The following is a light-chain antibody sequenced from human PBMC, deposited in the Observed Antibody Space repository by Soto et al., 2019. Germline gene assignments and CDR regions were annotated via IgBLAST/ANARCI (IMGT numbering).Light chain of an antibody. CDR3: ATWDDSLNGWV. J-gene: IGLJ3*02. Sequence: QSVLTQPPSGSGSPGQRVTISCSGSSSNIGGNTVNWYQQLPGTAPKLLMFANKERPSGVPDRFSASKSGTSASLAINGLQSDDEADYYCATWDDSLNGWVFGGGTKLTVL. CDR1: SSNIGGNT. CDR2: ANK. V-gene: IGLV1-44*01.